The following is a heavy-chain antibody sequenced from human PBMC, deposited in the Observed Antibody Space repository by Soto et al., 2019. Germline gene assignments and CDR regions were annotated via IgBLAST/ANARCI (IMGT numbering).Heavy chain of an antibody. CDR2: ISWNSGSI. D-gene: IGHD5-12*01. V-gene: IGHV3-9*01. Sequence: HPGGSLRLSCAASGFTFSSYAMSWVRQAPGKGLEWVSGISWNSGSIDYADSVKGRFTISRDNAKNSLYLQMNSLRAEVTALYYCAKEDVVATFFPFDYWGQGTLVTVSS. CDR1: GFTFSSYA. J-gene: IGHJ4*02. CDR3: AKEDVVATFFPFDY.